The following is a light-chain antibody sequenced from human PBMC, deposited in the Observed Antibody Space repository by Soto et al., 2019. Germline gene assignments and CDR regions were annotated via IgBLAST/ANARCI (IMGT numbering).Light chain of an antibody. J-gene: IGKJ1*01. Sequence: EIVLTQSPGTLSLSPGERATLSCRASQSVSSTYLAWYQQKPGRAPRLLIYGASSRATGIPDRFSGSGSGTDFTLTITRLEPEDFALYYCQQYGSSPWTSGQGTKVEIK. CDR3: QQYGSSPWT. V-gene: IGKV3-20*01. CDR2: GAS. CDR1: QSVSSTY.